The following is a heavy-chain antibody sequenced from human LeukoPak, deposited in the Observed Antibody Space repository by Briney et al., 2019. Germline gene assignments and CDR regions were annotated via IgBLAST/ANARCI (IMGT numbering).Heavy chain of an antibody. CDR1: RSPFTSYD. CDR2: MNPNSGNT. V-gene: IGHV1-8*03. Sequence: GASVKVSSKASRSPFTSYDINWVRQATGQGLEWMGWMNPNSGNTGYAQKFQGRVTITRNTSISTAYMELSSLRSEDTAVYYCARGRSPPSGMVRGVKKGERRYCYYMDVWGKGTTVTVSS. CDR3: ARGRSPPSGMVRGVKKGERRYCYYMDV. D-gene: IGHD3-10*01. J-gene: IGHJ6*03.